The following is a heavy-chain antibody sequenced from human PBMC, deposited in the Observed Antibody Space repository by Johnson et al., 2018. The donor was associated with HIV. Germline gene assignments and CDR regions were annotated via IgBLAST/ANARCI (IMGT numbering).Heavy chain of an antibody. CDR3: AKVTLGIGAFDI. V-gene: IGHV3-23*04. CDR1: GFTFDDYA. D-gene: IGHD7-27*01. Sequence: VQLVESGGGVVRPGGSLRLSCAASGFTFDDYAMHWVRQAPGKGLEWVSAISDSGSTYYADSVKGRFTISRDNSKNTLYLQMNSLRAEDTAVYYCAKVTLGIGAFDIWGQGTMVTVSS. J-gene: IGHJ3*02. CDR2: ISDSGST.